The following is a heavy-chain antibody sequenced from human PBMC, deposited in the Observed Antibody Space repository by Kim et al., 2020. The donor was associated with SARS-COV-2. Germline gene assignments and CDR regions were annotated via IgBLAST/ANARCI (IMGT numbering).Heavy chain of an antibody. CDR3: AKDKYYDSSVPDF. J-gene: IGHJ4*02. D-gene: IGHD3-22*01. V-gene: IGHV3-30*02. Sequence: YYSDSVKGRFVISRDHSKNMLFLQMSSLRHDDTAMYYCAKDKYYDSSVPDFWGQGNLVSVST.